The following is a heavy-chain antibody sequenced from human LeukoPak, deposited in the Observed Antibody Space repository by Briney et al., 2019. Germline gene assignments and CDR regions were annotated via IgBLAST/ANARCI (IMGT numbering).Heavy chain of an antibody. CDR1: GFTFSKYA. D-gene: IGHD5-18*01. J-gene: IGHJ3*02. V-gene: IGHV3-43*02. Sequence: GGSLRLSCVGSGFTFSKYAMSWVRQPPGKGLEWVSFVYAGGGGTYYADSVKGRFTISRDNSKNSLYLQMNSLRTEDTALYYCLGSYGYADAFDIWGQGTMVTVSS. CDR3: LGSYGYADAFDI. CDR2: VYAGGGGT.